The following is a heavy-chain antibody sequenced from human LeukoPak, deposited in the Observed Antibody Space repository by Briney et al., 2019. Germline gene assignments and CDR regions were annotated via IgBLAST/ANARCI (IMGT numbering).Heavy chain of an antibody. V-gene: IGHV3-30*02. CDR2: IRYDGSNK. Sequence: GGSLRLSCAASGFIFSSYGMHWVRQAPGKGLEWVTFIRYDGSNKYYTDSVKGRFTISRDNSKNTLYLQMNSLRAEDTAVYYCAKDASYCSSTSCYGDAFDIWGQGTMVTVSS. D-gene: IGHD2-2*01. CDR1: GFIFSSYG. CDR3: AKDASYCSSTSCYGDAFDI. J-gene: IGHJ3*02.